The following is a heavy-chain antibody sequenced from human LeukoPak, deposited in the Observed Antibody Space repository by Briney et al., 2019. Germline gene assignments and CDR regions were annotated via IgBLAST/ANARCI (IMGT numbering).Heavy chain of an antibody. V-gene: IGHV3-48*01. CDR2: ISSGSGTI. Sequence: PGGSLRLSCAASGFTLSSYWMHWVRQAPGKGLEWVSYISSGSGTIYYADSVKGRFTISRDNAKNSLYLQMNSLRAEDTAVYYCATSTSILDCWGQGTLVTVSS. CDR3: ATSTSILDC. J-gene: IGHJ4*02. CDR1: GFTLSSYW.